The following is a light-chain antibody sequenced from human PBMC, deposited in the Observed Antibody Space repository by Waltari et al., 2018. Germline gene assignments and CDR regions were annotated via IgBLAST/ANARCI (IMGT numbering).Light chain of an antibody. CDR1: QSVVYSSNNKNY. CDR3: QQYYSTPLT. CDR2: WAA. V-gene: IGKV4-1*01. J-gene: IGKJ1*01. Sequence: DIVMTQSPDSLAVSLGERATINCKSSQSVVYSSNNKNYLAWYQQKPGQPPKLLIYWAATRESGFPDLFSGSGSGTDFTLTISSLQAEDVAVYYCQQYYSTPLTFGQGTKVEIK.